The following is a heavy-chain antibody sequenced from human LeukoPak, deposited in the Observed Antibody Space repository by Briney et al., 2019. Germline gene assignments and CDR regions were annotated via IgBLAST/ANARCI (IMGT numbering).Heavy chain of an antibody. CDR1: GDSVSSNSAA. D-gene: IGHD1-26*01. CDR3: ARGVEGEWELDSFDY. Sequence: SQTLSLTCAISGDSVSSNSAAWNWIRQSPSRGLEWLGRTYYRSKWYNDYAVSVKSRITVNPDTSKNQFPLQLNSVTPEDTAVYYCARGVEGEWELDSFDYWGQGTLVTVSS. V-gene: IGHV6-1*01. CDR2: TYYRSKWYN. J-gene: IGHJ4*02.